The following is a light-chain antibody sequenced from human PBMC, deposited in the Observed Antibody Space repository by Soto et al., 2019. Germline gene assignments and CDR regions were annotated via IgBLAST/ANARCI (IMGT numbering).Light chain of an antibody. CDR3: QQYKDWPTT. CDR2: GAS. CDR1: QSISRN. J-gene: IGKJ1*01. V-gene: IGKV3-15*01. Sequence: EIVMTQSPAGLSAPPGERATLSCRASQSISRNLAWYQQKPGQAPRLLIYGASTSATGVPARFSGSGSGTEFTLTITSLQSEDFGVYYCQQYKDWPTTFGQGTKVDIK.